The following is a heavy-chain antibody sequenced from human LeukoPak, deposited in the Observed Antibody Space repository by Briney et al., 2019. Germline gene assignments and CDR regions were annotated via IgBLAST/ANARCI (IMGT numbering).Heavy chain of an antibody. CDR3: ARDLNTPYNWFDP. Sequence: SETLSLTCTVSGGSISSSSYYWGWIRQPPGEGLEWIGSIYYSGSTYYNPSLKSRVTISVDTSKNQFSLKLSSVTAADTAVYYCARDLNTPYNWFDPWGQGTLVTVSS. D-gene: IGHD2-2*02. CDR1: GGSISSSSYY. J-gene: IGHJ5*02. CDR2: IYYSGST. V-gene: IGHV4-39*07.